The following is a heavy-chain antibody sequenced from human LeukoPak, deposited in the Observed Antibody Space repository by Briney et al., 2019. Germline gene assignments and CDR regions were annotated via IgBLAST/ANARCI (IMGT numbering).Heavy chain of an antibody. Sequence: PRGSLRLSCAASGFSFSSYEMNWVRQAPGAGREWVSYISSSSVTIYYADSVKGQFTVSRDNAKSSQYLQMNRLRAEDTAVYYCARSTIAAGGVLDYWGQGTLVTVSS. CDR1: GFSFSSYE. CDR2: ISSSSVTI. V-gene: IGHV3-48*01. CDR3: ARSTIAAGGVLDY. J-gene: IGHJ4*02. D-gene: IGHD6-13*01.